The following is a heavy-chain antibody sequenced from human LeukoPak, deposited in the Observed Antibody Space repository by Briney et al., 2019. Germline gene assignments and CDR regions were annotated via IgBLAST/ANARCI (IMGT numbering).Heavy chain of an antibody. CDR1: GFTFSSYA. D-gene: IGHD2-2*02. V-gene: IGHV3-23*01. CDR3: AKWFLDCSSTSCYTLEYFQH. J-gene: IGHJ1*01. CDR2: ISGSGGST. Sequence: GGSLRLSCAASGFTFSSYAMSWVRQAPGKGLEWVSAISGSGGSTYYADPVKGRFTISRDNSKNTLYLQMNSLRAEDTVVYYCAKWFLDCSSTSCYTLEYFQHWGQGTLVTVSS.